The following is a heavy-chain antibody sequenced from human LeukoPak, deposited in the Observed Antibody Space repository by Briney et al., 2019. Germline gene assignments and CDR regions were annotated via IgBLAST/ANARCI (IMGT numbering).Heavy chain of an antibody. CDR2: IGTAGDT. CDR1: GFTFSSYV. V-gene: IGHV3-13*01. D-gene: IGHD6-13*01. J-gene: IGHJ3*02. CDR3: ARSVAAAGHDAFDI. Sequence: GGSLRLSCAASGFTFSSYVMHWVRQATGKGLEWVSAIGTAGDTYYPGSVKGRFTISRENAKNSLYLQMNSLRAGDTAVYYCARSVAAAGHDAFDIWGQGTMVTVSS.